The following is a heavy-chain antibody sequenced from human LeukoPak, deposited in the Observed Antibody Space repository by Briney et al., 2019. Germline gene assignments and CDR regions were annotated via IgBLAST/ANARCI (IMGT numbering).Heavy chain of an antibody. CDR2: IFYSGST. CDR1: GGSISSYY. V-gene: IGHV4-59*01. J-gene: IGHJ3*02. CDR3: ASSRYCGGDFYSDDAFDI. D-gene: IGHD2-21*02. Sequence: PSETLSLTCAVSGGSISSYYWSWIRQPPGKGLEWIGYIFYSGSTNYNPSLKSRVTISIDTSKSQFSLKLTSVTTADTALYYCASSRYCGGDFYSDDAFDIWGRGTMVTVSS.